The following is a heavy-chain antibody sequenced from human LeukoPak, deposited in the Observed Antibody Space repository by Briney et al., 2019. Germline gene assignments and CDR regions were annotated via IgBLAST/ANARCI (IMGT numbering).Heavy chain of an antibody. V-gene: IGHV4-59*01. J-gene: IGHJ4*02. Sequence: SETLSLTCTVSGGSISSFYWSWIRQPPGKGLEWIGYIYYSGSTNYNPSLKSRVTISVDTSKNQFSLRLSSATAADTAVYYCARGYCSGGSCYSGWDYWGQGTLVTVSS. CDR1: GGSISSFY. D-gene: IGHD2-15*01. CDR2: IYYSGST. CDR3: ARGYCSGGSCYSGWDY.